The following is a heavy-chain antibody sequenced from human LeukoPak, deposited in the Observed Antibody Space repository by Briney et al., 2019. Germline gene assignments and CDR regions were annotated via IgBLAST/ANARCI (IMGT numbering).Heavy chain of an antibody. Sequence: SETLSLTCAVYGGSFSGYYWSWLRQPPGKGLEWIGEINNSGSTNYNPSLESRVTIPVDTSKNQFSLKLSSVTAADTAVYYCASRNFRQYYYYYGMDVWGQGPTVTVSS. CDR1: GGSFSGYY. J-gene: IGHJ6*02. CDR3: ASRNFRQYYYYYGMDV. CDR2: INNSGST. V-gene: IGHV4-34*01.